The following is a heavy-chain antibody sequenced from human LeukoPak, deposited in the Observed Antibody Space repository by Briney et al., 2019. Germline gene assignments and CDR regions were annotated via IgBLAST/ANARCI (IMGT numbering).Heavy chain of an antibody. CDR3: ARAPRGLPTPFDY. V-gene: IGHV4-59*01. CDR2: IYYSGST. CDR1: GGSISSYY. Sequence: SETLSLTCTVSGGSISSYYWSWIRQPPGKGLEWIGYIYYSGSTNYNPSLKSRVTISVDTSKNQFSLKLSSVTAADTAVYYCARAPRGLPTPFDYWGQGTLVTVSS. D-gene: IGHD2-21*02. J-gene: IGHJ4*02.